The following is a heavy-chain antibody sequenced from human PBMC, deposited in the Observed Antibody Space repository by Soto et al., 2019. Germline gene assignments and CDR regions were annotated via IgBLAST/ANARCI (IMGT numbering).Heavy chain of an antibody. CDR1: GFTFGSYS. Sequence: PGGSLRLSCAASGFTFGSYSMNWVRQAPGKGLEWLSYISTGSNSIYYADSVKGRFTVSRDNARYSLFLQMNSLRDEDTGVYFCARAKNIGSYSPFDDWGQGTLVTVSS. V-gene: IGHV3-48*02. CDR2: ISTGSNSI. D-gene: IGHD1-26*01. CDR3: ARAKNIGSYSPFDD. J-gene: IGHJ4*02.